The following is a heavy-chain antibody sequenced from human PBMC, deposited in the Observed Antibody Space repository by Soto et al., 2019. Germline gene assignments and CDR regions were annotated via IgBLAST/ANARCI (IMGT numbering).Heavy chain of an antibody. Sequence: SEALSLTCTVSGGSISSHYWSWVRQPPGKGLEWIGYLYYTGSTNYNASLKSQVTMSLDTSKNQFSLMLTSVTAADTAVYYCARVGATVTSQALGFDHWGQGILVTVSS. J-gene: IGHJ4*02. V-gene: IGHV4-59*11. CDR1: GGSISSHY. CDR3: ARVGATVTSQALGFDH. CDR2: LYYTGST. D-gene: IGHD4-17*01.